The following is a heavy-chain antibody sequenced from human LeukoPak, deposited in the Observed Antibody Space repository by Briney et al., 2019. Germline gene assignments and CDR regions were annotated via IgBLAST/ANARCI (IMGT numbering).Heavy chain of an antibody. D-gene: IGHD5-24*01. CDR3: ARGRWLQFHPFDY. J-gene: IGHJ4*02. CDR2: IYTSGST. Sequence: PSETLSLTCTVSGGSISSYYWSWIRQPPGKGLEWIGYIYTSGSTNYNPSLKSRVTISVDTSKNQFSLELSSVTAADTAVYYCARGRWLQFHPFDYWGQGTLVTVSS. CDR1: GGSISSYY. V-gene: IGHV4-4*09.